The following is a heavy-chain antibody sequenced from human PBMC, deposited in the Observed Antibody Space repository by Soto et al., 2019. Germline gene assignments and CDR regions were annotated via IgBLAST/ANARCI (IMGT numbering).Heavy chain of an antibody. Sequence: QITLKESGPPLVKPTQTLTLTCTFYGFSLSTRVGAGWIRQPPGKALECLALIYWDDDKRYSSSLKSRLTITKDTSKNQVVLIMTNMDPVDTATYYCAHKSYYGSGSLDYWGQGILVTVSS. J-gene: IGHJ4*02. V-gene: IGHV2-5*02. CDR3: AHKSYYGSGSLDY. CDR2: IYWDDDK. D-gene: IGHD3-10*01. CDR1: GFSLSTRVG.